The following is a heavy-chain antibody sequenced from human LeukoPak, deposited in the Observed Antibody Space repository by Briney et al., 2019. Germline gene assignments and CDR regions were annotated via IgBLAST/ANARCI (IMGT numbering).Heavy chain of an antibody. CDR2: ISGSGGST. J-gene: IGHJ5*02. CDR1: GFTFSSYG. Sequence: PTGGSLRLSCAASGFTFSSYGMSWVRQAPGKGLEWVSAISGSGGSTYYADSVKGRFTISRDNSKNTLYLQMNSLRAEDTAVYYCAKDLEPLLWFGELLSYPSNWFDPWGQGTLVTVSS. CDR3: AKDLEPLLWFGELLSYPSNWFDP. V-gene: IGHV3-23*01. D-gene: IGHD3-10*01.